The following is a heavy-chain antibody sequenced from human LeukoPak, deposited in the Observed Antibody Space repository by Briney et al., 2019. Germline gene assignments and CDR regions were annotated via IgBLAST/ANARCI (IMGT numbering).Heavy chain of an antibody. J-gene: IGHJ4*02. CDR3: AREEFLHEIDSSGYFVY. D-gene: IGHD3-22*01. CDR2: VYSSGVG. CDR1: GGSITGYY. Sequence: SETLSLTCTVPGGSITGYYWNWVRQPAGQGLEWLGRVYSSGVGNYNPSLTSRVTMSVDTSKNQFSLKLTSLTAADTAVYYCAREEFLHEIDSSGYFVYWGQGTLVTVSS. V-gene: IGHV4-4*07.